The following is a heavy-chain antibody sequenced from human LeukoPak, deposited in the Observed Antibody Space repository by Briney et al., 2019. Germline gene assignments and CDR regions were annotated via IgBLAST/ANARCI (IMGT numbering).Heavy chain of an antibody. CDR3: ATIATAGTT. CDR1: GGSISSSSYY. D-gene: IGHD6-13*01. CDR2: IYYSGST. Sequence: SETLSLTCTVSGGSISSSSYYWGWIRQPPGKGLEWIGSIYYSGSTNYNPSLKSRVTMSLDTSKNQFSLKLSSVTAADTAVYYCATIATAGTTWGQGTLVTVSS. V-gene: IGHV4-39*07. J-gene: IGHJ5*02.